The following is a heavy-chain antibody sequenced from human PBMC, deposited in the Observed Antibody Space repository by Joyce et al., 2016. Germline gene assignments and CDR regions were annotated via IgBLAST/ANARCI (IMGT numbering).Heavy chain of an antibody. Sequence: EVQLVESGGGLVQPGGSLRLSCEASGFTFNDHYMDWVRQAPGKGLEGVGRSRNRANSYSTQSAASVKGRFTISRDASKNSLYLEMNSLKIEDTAVYYCASSPGGKYYFYAMDVWGQGTTVIVSS. J-gene: IGHJ6*02. CDR3: ASSPGGKYYFYAMDV. CDR1: GFTFNDHY. V-gene: IGHV3-72*01. CDR2: SRNRANSYST.